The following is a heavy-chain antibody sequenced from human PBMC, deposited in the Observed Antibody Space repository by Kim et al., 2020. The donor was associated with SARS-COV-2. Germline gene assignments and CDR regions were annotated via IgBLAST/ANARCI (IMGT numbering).Heavy chain of an antibody. CDR2: INPSGGST. J-gene: IGHJ3*02. Sequence: ASVKVSCKASGYIFTSYYMHWVRQAPGQGLEWMGIINPSGGSTSYTQKFQGRITMTRDTSTSTVYMELTSLRSEDTAVYYCARELNSDAFDIWGQGTMV. D-gene: IGHD1-20*01. CDR1: GYIFTSYY. CDR3: ARELNSDAFDI. V-gene: IGHV1-46*01.